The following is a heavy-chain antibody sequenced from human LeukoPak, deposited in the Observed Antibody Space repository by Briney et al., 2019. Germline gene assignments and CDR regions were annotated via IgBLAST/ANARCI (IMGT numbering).Heavy chain of an antibody. CDR3: TTNLAGAVTAIYPFDY. V-gene: IGHV3-15*01. CDR2: IKSKTDGGTT. J-gene: IGHJ4*02. Sequence: GGSLRLSCAASGFTFTNAWMSWVRQAPGKGLEWVGRIKSKTDGGTTDYAAPVKGRFTISRDDSNNTLYLQMNSLKTEDTAVYYCTTNLAGAVTAIYPFDYWGQGTLVTVSS. CDR1: GFTFTNAW. D-gene: IGHD2-21*02.